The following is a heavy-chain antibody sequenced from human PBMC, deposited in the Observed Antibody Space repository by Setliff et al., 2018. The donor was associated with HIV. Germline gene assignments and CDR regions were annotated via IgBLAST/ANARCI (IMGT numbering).Heavy chain of an antibody. CDR3: ARDVRYSFDY. V-gene: IGHV3-7*01. Sequence: VGSLRLSCAASGFTFSRYWMSWVRQAPGKGLEWVANIKQDGSEKYYVDSVKGRFTISRDNAKSSLYLQMNSLRAEDTAVYYCARDVRYSFDYWGQGTLVTVSS. CDR2: IKQDGSEK. J-gene: IGHJ4*02. CDR1: GFTFSRYW. D-gene: IGHD3-9*01.